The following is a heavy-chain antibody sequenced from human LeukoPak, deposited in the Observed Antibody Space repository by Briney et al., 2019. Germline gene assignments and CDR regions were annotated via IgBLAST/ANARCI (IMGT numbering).Heavy chain of an antibody. V-gene: IGHV3-23*01. CDR2: ISGNGRNT. CDR3: ARGRGVYGYWYFDL. J-gene: IGHJ2*01. Sequence: GGSLRLSCAASGFTFSSYVMSWVRQAPGKGLEWVSTISGNGRNTYYADSVKGRFTISRDNSKITLYLEMNSLRAEDTAVYYCARGRGVYGYWYFDLWGRGTLVTVSS. D-gene: IGHD2-15*01. CDR1: GFTFSSYV.